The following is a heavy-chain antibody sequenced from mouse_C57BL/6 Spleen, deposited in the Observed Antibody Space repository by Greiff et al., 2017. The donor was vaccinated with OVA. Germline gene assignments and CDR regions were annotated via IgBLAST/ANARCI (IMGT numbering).Heavy chain of an antibody. D-gene: IGHD2-5*01. J-gene: IGHJ2*01. CDR2: IWWDDDK. V-gene: IGHV8-8*01. Sequence: QVTLKVSGPGILQPSQTLSLTCSFSGFSLSTFGMGVGWIRQPSGKGLEWLAHIWWDDDKYYNPALKSRLTISKDTSKNQVFLKIANVDTADTATYYCARMGRPYYSNYDYFDYWGQGTTLTVSS. CDR3: ARMGRPYYSNYDYFDY. CDR1: GFSLSTFGMG.